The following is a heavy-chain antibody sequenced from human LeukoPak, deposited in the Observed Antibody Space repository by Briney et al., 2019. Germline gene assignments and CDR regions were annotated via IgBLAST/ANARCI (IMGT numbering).Heavy chain of an antibody. CDR3: AKDRWVQQQLVWYFQH. Sequence: GGSLRLSCAASGFTFSSYWMSWVRQAPGKGLEWVANIKQDGSEKYYVDSVKGRFTISRDNSKNTLYLQMNSLRAEDTAVYYCAKDRWVQQQLVWYFQHWGQGTLVTVSS. J-gene: IGHJ1*01. CDR2: IKQDGSEK. V-gene: IGHV3-7*01. CDR1: GFTFSSYW. D-gene: IGHD6-13*01.